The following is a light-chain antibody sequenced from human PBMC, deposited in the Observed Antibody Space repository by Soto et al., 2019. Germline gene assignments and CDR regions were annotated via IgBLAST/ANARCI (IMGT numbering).Light chain of an antibody. CDR2: GAS. J-gene: IGKJ1*01. CDR1: QSINTF. CDR3: QQYNGWWT. Sequence: DIQVTQSPSSLSASVGDRVTITCRASQSINTFLNWYQQRPGKAPNLLIYGASNLQSGVPSRFSGSGSGTDFTLTISRLEPEDFAVYYCQQYNGWWTFGQGTKVDIK. V-gene: IGKV1-39*01.